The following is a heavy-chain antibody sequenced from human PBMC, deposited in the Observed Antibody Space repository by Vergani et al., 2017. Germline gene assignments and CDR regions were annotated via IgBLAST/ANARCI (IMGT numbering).Heavy chain of an antibody. CDR2: VDPEDGET. CDR1: GYTFTDHY. V-gene: IGHV1-69-2*01. Sequence: EVQLVQSGAEVKKPGATMKISCKVSGYTFTDHYMHWVKQAPGKGLEWMGLVDPEDGETIYAEKFKARVTIAADTSTVTAHLELSSLRSEDTAVSYCATPETVTTGGMEVWGQGTTVIVSS. J-gene: IGHJ6*02. CDR3: ATPETVTTGGMEV. D-gene: IGHD4-17*01.